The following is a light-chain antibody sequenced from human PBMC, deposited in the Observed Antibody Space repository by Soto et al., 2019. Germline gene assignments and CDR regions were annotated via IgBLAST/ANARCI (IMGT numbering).Light chain of an antibody. Sequence: QPVLTQPPSVSGAPGQRVTISCTGSSSNIGAGYDVHWYQQLPGTAPKLLISGNNNRPSGVPDRFSGSKSGTSASLAITGLQAADEADYYCQSYDSSLSSYVFGTGTKVTVL. V-gene: IGLV1-40*01. CDR3: QSYDSSLSSYV. J-gene: IGLJ1*01. CDR2: GNN. CDR1: SSNIGAGYD.